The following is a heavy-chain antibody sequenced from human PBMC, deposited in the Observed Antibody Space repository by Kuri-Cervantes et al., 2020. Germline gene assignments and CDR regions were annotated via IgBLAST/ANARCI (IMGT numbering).Heavy chain of an antibody. D-gene: IGHD4-23*01. J-gene: IGHJ6*02. Sequence: GGSLRLSCAASGSTFSSYSMNWVRQAPGKGLEWVSYISSSSSTIYYADSVKGRFTISRDNAKNSLYLQMNSLRAEDTAVYYCARDDAVAGQGGYYYYYGMDVWGQGTTVTVSS. CDR2: ISSSSSTI. CDR1: GSTFSSYS. V-gene: IGHV3-48*04. CDR3: ARDDAVAGQGGYYYYYGMDV.